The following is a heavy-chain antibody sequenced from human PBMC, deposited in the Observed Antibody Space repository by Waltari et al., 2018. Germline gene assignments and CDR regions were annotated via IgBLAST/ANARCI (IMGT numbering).Heavy chain of an antibody. V-gene: IGHV1-8*02. D-gene: IGHD3-3*02. Sequence: QVQLVQSGSEVKKPGASVKVSCKASGYTFNSYEIHWMRQAAGQGLEWLGAWNPRSGDTDYAREFQGRVTLTRDTSIPAAYMEVSSLRSDDTAVYYCARGGWRISIPHIGPDFWGQGTLVTVSS. CDR3: ARGGWRISIPHIGPDF. CDR1: GYTFNSYE. J-gene: IGHJ4*02. CDR2: WNPRSGDT.